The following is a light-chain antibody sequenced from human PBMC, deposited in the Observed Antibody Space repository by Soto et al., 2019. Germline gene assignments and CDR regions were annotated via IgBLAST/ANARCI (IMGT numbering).Light chain of an antibody. CDR1: QSINRY. CDR3: QQYHDWPPIT. V-gene: IGKV3-15*01. J-gene: IGKJ5*01. Sequence: EIVVTQSPASLSVSPRETATLSCRASQSINRYLAWYQHKPGQAPRLLIYGASSRAPGIPARFSGSGSGTEFTLTISSLQSEDSAVYYCQQYHDWPPITFGQGTRLEIK. CDR2: GAS.